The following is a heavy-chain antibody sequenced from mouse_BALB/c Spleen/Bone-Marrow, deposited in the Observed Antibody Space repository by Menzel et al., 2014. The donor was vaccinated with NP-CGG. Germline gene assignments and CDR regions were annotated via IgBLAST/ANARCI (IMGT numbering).Heavy chain of an antibody. CDR3: VRRVQLDY. CDR1: GFAFXSYD. J-gene: IGHJ2*01. V-gene: IGHV5-9*02. Sequence: EVHLVESGGGLVKPGGSLKLSCAASGFAFXSYDMSWVRQTPEKRLEWVATISSGGSYTYYPDSVKGRFTTSRDNARNTLYLQMSSLRSEDTALYYCVRRVQLDYWGQGTTLTVSS. CDR2: ISSGGSYT.